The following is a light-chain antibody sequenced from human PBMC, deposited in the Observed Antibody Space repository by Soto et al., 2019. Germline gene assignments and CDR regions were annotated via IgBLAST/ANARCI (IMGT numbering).Light chain of an antibody. J-gene: IGLJ1*01. CDR2: DVS. CDR3: CSYAGSYTLYV. Sequence: QSALAQPRSVSGSPGQSVTISCTGTSSDVVGYNYVSWYQQHPGKAPKLMIYDVSKRPSGVPDRFSGSKSANTASLTISGLQAEDEADYYCCSYAGSYTLYVFGTGTKVTVL. CDR1: SSDVVGYNY. V-gene: IGLV2-11*01.